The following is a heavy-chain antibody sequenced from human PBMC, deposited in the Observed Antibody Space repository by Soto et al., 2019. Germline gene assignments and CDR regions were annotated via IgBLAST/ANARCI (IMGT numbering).Heavy chain of an antibody. CDR1: GFTVSSNY. CDR2: IYSGGST. Sequence: EVQLVESGGGLVQPGGSLRLSCAASGFTVSSNYMSWVRQAPGKGLEWVSVIYSGGSTYYADSVNGRFTISRDNSKNTLYLQMNSLRAEDTAGYYCARDGKNFDVLAFGIWGQGTMVTVSS. J-gene: IGHJ3*02. CDR3: ARDGKNFDVLAFGI. D-gene: IGHD1-26*01. V-gene: IGHV3-66*01.